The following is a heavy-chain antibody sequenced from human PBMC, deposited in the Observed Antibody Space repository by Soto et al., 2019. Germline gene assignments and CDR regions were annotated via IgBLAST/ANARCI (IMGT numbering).Heavy chain of an antibody. CDR3: ARTPLDYGDYGHTNIYYYYGMDV. D-gene: IGHD4-17*01. CDR2: INHSGST. CDR1: GGSFSGYY. Sequence: SETLSLSCAVYGGSFSGYYWSWIRQPPGKGLKWIREINHSGSTNYNPSLKSRVTISVDTSKNQFSLKLSSVTAADTAVYYCARTPLDYGDYGHTNIYYYYGMDVWGQGTTVTVSS. J-gene: IGHJ6*02. V-gene: IGHV4-34*01.